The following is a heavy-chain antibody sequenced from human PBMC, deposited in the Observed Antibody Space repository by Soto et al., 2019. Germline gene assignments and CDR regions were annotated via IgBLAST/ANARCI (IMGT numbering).Heavy chain of an antibody. J-gene: IGHJ4*02. CDR3: AREGYFDY. V-gene: IGHV4-34*01. CDR1: GGSFSGYY. CDR2: IKHSGST. Sequence: QVQLQQWGAGLLKPSETLSLTCAVYGGSFSGYYWSWIRQPPGKGLEWIGEIKHSGSTNYNPSLKSRVTISVDTSKNQFSLKLSAVTASDTAVYYCAREGYFDYWGQGTLVTVSS.